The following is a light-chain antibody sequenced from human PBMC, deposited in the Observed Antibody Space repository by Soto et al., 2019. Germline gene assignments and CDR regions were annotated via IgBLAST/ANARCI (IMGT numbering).Light chain of an antibody. V-gene: IGKV1D-13*01. CDR2: DAS. Sequence: AIPLTQSPSSLSASVGDRVSITCRASQGISSALAWYQQKPGKAPKLLIYDASSLESGVPSRFSGSGSGTDFTLTISSLQPEDFATYYCQQFNNYPITFGQGTRLEIK. CDR3: QQFNNYPIT. J-gene: IGKJ5*01. CDR1: QGISSA.